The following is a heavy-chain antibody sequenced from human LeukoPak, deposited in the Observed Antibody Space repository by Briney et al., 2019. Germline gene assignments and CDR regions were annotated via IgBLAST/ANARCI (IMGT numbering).Heavy chain of an antibody. CDR2: ISSSSYI. V-gene: IGHV3-21*01. J-gene: IGHJ4*02. CDR3: ARDVFGWAAAGRYLDY. D-gene: IGHD6-13*01. Sequence: GGSLRLSCAASGFTFSSYSMNWVRQAPGKGLEWVSSISSSSYIYYADSVKGRFTISRDNAKNSLYLQMNSLRAEDTAVYYCARDVFGWAAAGRYLDYWGQGTLVTVSS. CDR1: GFTFSSYS.